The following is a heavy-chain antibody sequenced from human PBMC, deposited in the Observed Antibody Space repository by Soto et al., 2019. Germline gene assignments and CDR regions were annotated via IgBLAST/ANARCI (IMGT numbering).Heavy chain of an antibody. CDR3: ARHHGPTTSENWFDP. V-gene: IGHV1-18*01. Sequence: ASVKVSCKASGYTFFTYDISWVRQAPGQGLEWMGWISTYSGDTKYAQKFQGRVTMTTDTSTTTAYLELRSLRSDDTAVYYCARHHGPTTSENWFDPWGQGTLVT. CDR2: ISTYSGDT. CDR1: GYTFFTYD. D-gene: IGHD5-12*01. J-gene: IGHJ5*02.